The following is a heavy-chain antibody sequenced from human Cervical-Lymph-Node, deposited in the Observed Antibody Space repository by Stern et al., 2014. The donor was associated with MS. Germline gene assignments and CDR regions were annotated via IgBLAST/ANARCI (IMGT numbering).Heavy chain of an antibody. Sequence: EVQLVESGAEVKKPGESLKISCKGSGYSFTANGIGWVRQMPGKGLEWMVTIYPSESDTRYSPSFQARVPISAAKSISTAYLQWSSLKASDTAMYYCARDYGDYAFDYWGQGTLVTVSS. CDR3: ARDYGDYAFDY. CDR1: GYSFTANG. CDR2: IYPSESDT. J-gene: IGHJ4*02. V-gene: IGHV5-51*01. D-gene: IGHD4-17*01.